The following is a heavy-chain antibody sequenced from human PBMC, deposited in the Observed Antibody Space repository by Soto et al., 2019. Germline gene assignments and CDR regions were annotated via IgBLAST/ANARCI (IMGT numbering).Heavy chain of an antibody. CDR2: IYTSGST. CDR3: ARACSSNSCYDVFDY. D-gene: IGHD2-2*01. V-gene: IGHV4-4*07. Sequence: LXLACTVSVGSISSYYWSWIRQPAGKGLEWIGRIYTSGSTNYNPSPKSRVTMSVDTSKNQFSLKLSSVTAADTAVYYCARACSSNSCYDVFDYWGQGTLVTVSS. J-gene: IGHJ4*02. CDR1: VGSISSYY.